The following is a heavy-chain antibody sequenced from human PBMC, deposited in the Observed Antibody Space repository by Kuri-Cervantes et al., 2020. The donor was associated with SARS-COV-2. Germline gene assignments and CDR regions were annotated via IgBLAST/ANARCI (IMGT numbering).Heavy chain of an antibody. V-gene: IGHV4-59*12. D-gene: IGHD5-18*01. CDR1: GDFISSYY. Sequence: ESLKISCTVSGDFISSYYWSWIRQPPGKGLEWIGYIYYSGSTNYNPSLKSRVTISVDTSKNQFSLKLSSVTAADTAVYYCAGRGHSYGYEGYYYYMDVWGKGTTVTVSS. CDR2: IYYSGST. J-gene: IGHJ6*03. CDR3: AGRGHSYGYEGYYYYMDV.